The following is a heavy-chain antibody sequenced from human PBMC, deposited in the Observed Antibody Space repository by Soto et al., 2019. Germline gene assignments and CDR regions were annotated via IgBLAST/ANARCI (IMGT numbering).Heavy chain of an antibody. V-gene: IGHV3-23*01. D-gene: IGHD6-19*01. J-gene: IGHJ4*02. CDR2: ISGSGGST. CDR1: GFTFSSYA. CDR3: AKRKALAGFAY. Sequence: GGSLILSCAASGFTFSSYAMSWVRQAPGKGLEWVSAISGSGGSTYYADSVKGRFTISRDNSKNTLYLQMNSLRAEDTAVYYCAKRKALAGFAYWGQGTLVTVSS.